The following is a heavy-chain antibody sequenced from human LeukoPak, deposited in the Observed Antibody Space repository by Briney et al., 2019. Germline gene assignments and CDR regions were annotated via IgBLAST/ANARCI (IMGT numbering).Heavy chain of an antibody. CDR3: ASNVRGVPLFDY. J-gene: IGHJ4*02. Sequence: PSETLSLTCTVSGGSISSGGYYWSWIRQHPGKGLEWIGYIYYSGSTYYNPSLKSRVTISVDTSKNQFSLKLSSVTAADTAVYYCASNVRGVPLFDYWGQGTLVTVSS. D-gene: IGHD3-10*02. CDR1: GGSISSGGYY. V-gene: IGHV4-31*03. CDR2: IYYSGST.